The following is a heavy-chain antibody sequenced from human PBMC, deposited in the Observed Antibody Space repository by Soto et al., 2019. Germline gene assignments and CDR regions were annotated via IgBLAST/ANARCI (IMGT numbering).Heavy chain of an antibody. V-gene: IGHV1-69*13. CDR2: IIPIFGTA. J-gene: IGHJ4*02. Sequence: ASVKVSCKASGGTFSSYAISWVRQAPGQGLEWMGGIIPIFGTANYAQKFQGRVTITADESTSTAYMELSSLRSEDTAVYYCARPSGRDSSWYRYIDYWGQGTLVTAPQ. CDR1: GGTFSSYA. D-gene: IGHD6-13*01. CDR3: ARPSGRDSSWYRYIDY.